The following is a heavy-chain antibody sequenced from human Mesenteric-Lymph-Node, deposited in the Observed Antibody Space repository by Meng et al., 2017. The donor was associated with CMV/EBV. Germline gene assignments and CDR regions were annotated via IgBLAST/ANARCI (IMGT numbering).Heavy chain of an antibody. V-gene: IGHV3-9*01. Sequence: GGSLRLSCTAPGFILDDYAMHWVRQAPGKGLEWVSGISWNSGSRGYADSVKGRFTISRDNTKNSVILQMDSLRAEDTAFYYCAKDRNPLRGPLQKSPWFDPWGQGTVVTVSS. CDR2: ISWNSGSR. CDR1: GFILDDYA. J-gene: IGHJ5*02. D-gene: IGHD1-14*01. CDR3: AKDRNPLRGPLQKSPWFDP.